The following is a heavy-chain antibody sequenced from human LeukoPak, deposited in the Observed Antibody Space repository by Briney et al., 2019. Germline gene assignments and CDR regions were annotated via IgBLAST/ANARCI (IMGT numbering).Heavy chain of an antibody. CDR3: AKDRGDIVVVPAAPGGGKRRGFDY. V-gene: IGHV3-30*02. D-gene: IGHD2-2*01. CDR1: GFTFSSYG. J-gene: IGHJ4*02. CDR2: IRYDGSKK. Sequence: TGGSLTLSCAASGFTFSSYGMQWVRQAPDKGLEWVAFIRYDGSKKYYADSVKGRFTISRNNSKHTLYLQMNSLRAEDMAVYYCAKDRGDIVVVPAAPGGGKRRGFDYWGQGTLVTVSS.